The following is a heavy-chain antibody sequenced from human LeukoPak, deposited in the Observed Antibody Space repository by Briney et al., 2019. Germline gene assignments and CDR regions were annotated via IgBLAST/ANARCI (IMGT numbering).Heavy chain of an antibody. V-gene: IGHV4-59*12. CDR2: IYHSGST. Sequence: SETLSLTCGVSGGAITNYYWSWIRQPPGKGLEWIGYIYHSGSTYYNPSLKSRVTISVDRSKNQFSLKLSSVTAADTAVYYCARETLTAAGTRYFDLWGRGTLVTVSS. J-gene: IGHJ2*01. D-gene: IGHD6-13*01. CDR3: ARETLTAAGTRYFDL. CDR1: GGAITNYY.